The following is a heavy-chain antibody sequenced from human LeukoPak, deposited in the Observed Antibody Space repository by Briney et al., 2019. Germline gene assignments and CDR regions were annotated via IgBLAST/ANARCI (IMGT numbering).Heavy chain of an antibody. J-gene: IGHJ6*03. CDR2: IIPIFGTA. Sequence: AASVKVSCKASGGTFSSYAISWVRQAPGQGLEWMGRIIPIFGTANYAQKFQGRVTITTDESTSTAYMELSSLRSEDTAVYYCASAGYYYYYMDVWGKGTTVTVSS. V-gene: IGHV1-69*05. CDR3: ASAGYYYYYMDV. CDR1: GGTFSSYA. D-gene: IGHD6-13*01.